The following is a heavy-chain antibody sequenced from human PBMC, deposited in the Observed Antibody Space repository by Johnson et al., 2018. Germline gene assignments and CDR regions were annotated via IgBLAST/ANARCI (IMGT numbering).Heavy chain of an antibody. J-gene: IGHJ6*03. CDR2: ISHDGSNK. Sequence: QVQLVESGGGLVQPGGSLRLSCAASGFTFDDYAMHWVRQAPGKGLEWVAVISHDGSNKNYADSVKGRFTISRDNSKNKLYLQMNSLRAEDTAVYYCAKVVSDYYYYDMDVWGKGTTVTVAS. CDR3: AKVVSDYYYYDMDV. D-gene: IGHD3-22*01. CDR1: GFTFDDYA. V-gene: IGHV3-30*18.